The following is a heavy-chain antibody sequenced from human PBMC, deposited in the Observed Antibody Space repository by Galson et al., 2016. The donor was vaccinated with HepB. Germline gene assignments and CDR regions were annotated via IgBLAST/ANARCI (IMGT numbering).Heavy chain of an antibody. Sequence: ETLSLTCAVSGGSVRTDNYYWSWIRQPPEKGLEWIGYIYYSGSTNYNPSLTRRVTISVDTSKNHFSLRLSSVTAADTAVYYCARSERYYDILTGYYTAAPFDFWGQGTLVTVSS. D-gene: IGHD3-9*01. CDR3: ARSERYYDILTGYYTAAPFDF. V-gene: IGHV4-61*03. J-gene: IGHJ4*02. CDR2: IYYSGST. CDR1: GGSVRTDNYY.